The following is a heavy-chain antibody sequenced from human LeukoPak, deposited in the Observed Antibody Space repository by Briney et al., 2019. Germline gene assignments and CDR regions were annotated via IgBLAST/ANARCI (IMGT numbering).Heavy chain of an antibody. D-gene: IGHD2-2*01. CDR3: ARADIVVVPAAPYYYYYYMDV. CDR2: ISYDGSNK. CDR1: RFTFSSYA. Sequence: QSGGSLRPSCAASRFTFSSYAMHWVRQAPGKGLEWVAVISYDGSNKYYADSVKGRFTISRDNSKNTLYLQMNSLRAEDTAVYYCARADIVVVPAAPYYYYYYMDVWGKGTTVTVSS. V-gene: IGHV3-30-3*01. J-gene: IGHJ6*03.